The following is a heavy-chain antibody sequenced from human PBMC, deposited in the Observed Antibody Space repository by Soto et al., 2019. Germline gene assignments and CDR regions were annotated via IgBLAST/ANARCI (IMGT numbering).Heavy chain of an antibody. D-gene: IGHD3-10*01. J-gene: IGHJ6*03. CDR1: GYTFSNDD. CDR3: AIRGETGSVDSYYYMDV. CDR2: MKPNSGNI. V-gene: IGHV1-8*01. Sequence: ASVKVSCKASGYTFSNDDINCVRQATGQALEWMGWMKPNSGNIAYAQKFQGRVTMTRNTSISTAYMELSSLRSEDTAVYYCAIRGETGSVDSYYYMDVWGKGTTVTVSS.